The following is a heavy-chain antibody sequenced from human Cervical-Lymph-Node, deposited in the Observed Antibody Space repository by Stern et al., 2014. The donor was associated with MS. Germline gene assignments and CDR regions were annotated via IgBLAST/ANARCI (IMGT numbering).Heavy chain of an antibody. V-gene: IGHV5-51*01. CDR2: IYPADSDT. J-gene: IGHJ3*01. CDR1: GYTFSNFW. Sequence: VQLGQSGAEVKKPGESLKISCRTSGYTFSNFWIGWVRQMPGKGLEWMGVIYPADSDTTYSPSFQGQVTISADESISTAYQQWRSLKASDTAMYYCVRRRDSAGYDTFDLWGQGTM. CDR3: VRRRDSAGYDTFDL. D-gene: IGHD3-22*01.